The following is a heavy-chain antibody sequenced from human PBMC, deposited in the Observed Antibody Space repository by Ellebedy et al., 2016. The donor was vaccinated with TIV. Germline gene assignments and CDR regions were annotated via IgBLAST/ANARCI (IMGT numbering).Heavy chain of an antibody. J-gene: IGHJ6*02. D-gene: IGHD4-17*01. V-gene: IGHV5-51*01. CDR1: GYSFTSYW. CDR2: IYPGDSDT. CDR3: ARLKKLRHYYYGMDV. Sequence: GESLKISCKGSGYSFTSYWIGWVRQMPGKGLEWMGIIYPGDSDTRYSLSFQGQVTISADKSISTAYLQWSSLKASDTAMYYCARLKKLRHYYYGMDVWGQGTTVTVSS.